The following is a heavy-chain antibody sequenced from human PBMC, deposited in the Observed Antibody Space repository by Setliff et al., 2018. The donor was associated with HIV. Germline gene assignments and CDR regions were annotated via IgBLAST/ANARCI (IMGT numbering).Heavy chain of an antibody. Sequence: GGSLRLSCAASGFTFSSYAMSWVRQAPGKGLEWVAVISYDGSNKYYADSVKGRLTISRDNSKNTLYLQMNSLRAEDTAVYYCVRLPFPPYCGGDCYSIDYWGQGTLVTVSS. D-gene: IGHD2-21*02. CDR2: ISYDGSNK. V-gene: IGHV3-30*04. CDR1: GFTFSSYA. J-gene: IGHJ4*02. CDR3: VRLPFPPYCGGDCYSIDY.